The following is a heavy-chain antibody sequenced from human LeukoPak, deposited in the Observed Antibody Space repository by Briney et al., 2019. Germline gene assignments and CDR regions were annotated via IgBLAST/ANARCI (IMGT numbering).Heavy chain of an antibody. Sequence: GASVKVSCKASGYTFTGYYMHWVRQAPGQGLEWMGWINPNSGGTNYAQKFQGRVTMTRDTSISTAYMELSRLRSDDTAVYYCARGPSMVVTHGDYWGQGTLVTVSS. CDR3: ARGPSMVVTHGDY. CDR2: INPNSGGT. CDR1: GYTFTGYY. D-gene: IGHD4-23*01. V-gene: IGHV1-2*02. J-gene: IGHJ4*02.